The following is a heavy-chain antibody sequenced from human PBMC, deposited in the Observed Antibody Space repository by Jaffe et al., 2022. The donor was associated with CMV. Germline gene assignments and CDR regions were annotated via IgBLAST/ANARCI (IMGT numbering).Heavy chain of an antibody. Sequence: QVQLVESGGGVVQPGRSLRLSCAASGFTFSSYGMHWVRQAPGKGLEWVAVISYDGSNKYYADSVKGRFTISRDNSKNTLYLQMNSLRAEDTAVYYCAKDIGLGEFQGYYYYYGMDVWGQGTTVTVSS. CDR3: AKDIGLGEFQGYYYYYGMDV. D-gene: IGHD3-10*01. J-gene: IGHJ6*02. CDR2: ISYDGSNK. CDR1: GFTFSSYG. V-gene: IGHV3-30*18.